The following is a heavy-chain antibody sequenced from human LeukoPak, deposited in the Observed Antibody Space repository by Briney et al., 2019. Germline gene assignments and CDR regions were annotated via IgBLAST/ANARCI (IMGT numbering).Heavy chain of an antibody. Sequence: PGGSLRLSCAASGFTFSSYSMNWVRQAPGKGLEWVSSISSSSSYIYYADSVKGRFTISRDNAKNSLYLQMNSLRAEGTAVYYCARVYGSGWYYFDYWGQGTLVTVSS. CDR3: ARVYGSGWYYFDY. V-gene: IGHV3-21*01. D-gene: IGHD6-19*01. J-gene: IGHJ4*02. CDR1: GFTFSSYS. CDR2: ISSSSSYI.